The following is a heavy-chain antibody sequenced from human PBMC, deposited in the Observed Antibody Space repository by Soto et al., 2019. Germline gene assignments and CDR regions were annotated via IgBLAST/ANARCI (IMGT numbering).Heavy chain of an antibody. D-gene: IGHD3-10*01. V-gene: IGHV3-30-3*01. CDR1: GFTFSSYA. CDR3: ARPAWFGEFAYYYYGMDV. J-gene: IGHJ6*02. CDR2: ISYDGSNK. Sequence: ESGGGVVQPGRSLRLSCAASGFTFSSYAMHWVRQAPGKGLEWVAVISYDGSNKYYADSVKGRFTISRDNSKNTLYLQMNSLRAEDTAVYYCARPAWFGEFAYYYYGMDVWGQGTTVTVSS.